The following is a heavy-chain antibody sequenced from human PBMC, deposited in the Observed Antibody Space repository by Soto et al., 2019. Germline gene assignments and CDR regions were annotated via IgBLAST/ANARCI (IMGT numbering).Heavy chain of an antibody. CDR2: ISGSGGST. V-gene: IGHV3-23*01. J-gene: IGHJ4*02. CDR3: AKVFSAYFDWLLPLDY. D-gene: IGHD3-9*01. Sequence: PGGSLRLSCAASGFTFSSYAMSWVRQAPGKGLEWVSAISGSGGSTYYADSVKGRFTISRDNSKNTLYLQMNSLRAEDTAVYYCAKVFSAYFDWLLPLDYWGQGTLVTVSS. CDR1: GFTFSSYA.